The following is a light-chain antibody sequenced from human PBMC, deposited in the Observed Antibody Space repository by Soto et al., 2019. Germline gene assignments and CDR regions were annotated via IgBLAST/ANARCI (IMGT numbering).Light chain of an antibody. CDR1: QSFRIK. CDR2: GAS. V-gene: IGKV3-15*01. CDR3: QQYNNWPPIT. Sequence: EIVMTQSPATLSVSTGERATLSCRASQSFRIKLSCYQQKPGHAPSLLIYGASTRATGLTARFSGSGSGTEFTLIISNLHSEEFAVYYCQQYNNWPPITFGQATRLEIK. J-gene: IGKJ5*01.